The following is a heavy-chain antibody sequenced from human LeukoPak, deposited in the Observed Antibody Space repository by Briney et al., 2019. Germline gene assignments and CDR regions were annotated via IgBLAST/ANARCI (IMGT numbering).Heavy chain of an antibody. V-gene: IGHV1-69*04. CDR3: ARPYSSGWYSFDY. D-gene: IGHD6-19*01. CDR1: GGTFSSYA. J-gene: IGHJ4*02. Sequence: SVKVSCKASGGTFSSYAISWVRQAPGQGLEWMGRIIPILGIANYAQKFQGRVTITADKSTSTAYMELSSLRSEDTAVYYCARPYSSGWYSFDYWGQGTLVTVSP. CDR2: IIPILGIA.